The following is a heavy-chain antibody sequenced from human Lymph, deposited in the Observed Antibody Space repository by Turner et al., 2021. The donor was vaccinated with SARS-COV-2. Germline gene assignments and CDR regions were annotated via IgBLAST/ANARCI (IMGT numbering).Heavy chain of an antibody. CDR3: ARDVERYNDFWSGYSGGYGLDV. V-gene: IGHV1-2*02. J-gene: IGHJ6*02. CDR1: GYTFTGFY. CDR2: SNPNSGGT. D-gene: IGHD3-3*01. Sequence: GQLVQSGAEGKKPGASVKVSCKAYGYTFTGFYIHLVRQAPGQGLGWMGWSNPNSGGTNDAQKFQGRVTMTRDTSNSTAYMELSRLRSDDTAVYYCARDVERYNDFWSGYSGGYGLDVWGQGTTVTVSS.